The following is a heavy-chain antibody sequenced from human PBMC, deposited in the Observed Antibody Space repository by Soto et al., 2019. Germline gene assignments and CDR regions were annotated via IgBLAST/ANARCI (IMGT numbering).Heavy chain of an antibody. V-gene: IGHV5-51*01. D-gene: IGHD4-17*01. Sequence: PGESLKISCKGSGYSFTTYWIAWVRQMPGKGLEWMGIIYPVDSDTRYSPSFQGQVTISADKSISTAYLQWSSLKASDSAMYYCSAHTIYGGNSYGFDVWGQGTMVTVSS. J-gene: IGHJ3*01. CDR1: GYSFTTYW. CDR3: SAHTIYGGNSYGFDV. CDR2: IYPVDSDT.